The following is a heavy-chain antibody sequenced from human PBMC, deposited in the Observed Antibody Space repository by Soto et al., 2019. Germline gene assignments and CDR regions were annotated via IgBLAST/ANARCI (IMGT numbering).Heavy chain of an antibody. D-gene: IGHD2-2*01. Sequence: QVQLQESGPGLVEPSQTLSLTCSVSGGFISRGGYYWSWIRQFPGKGLEWIGYIHYRVSTYYNPSLKSRGSISVDMSKNQLSLNLTSVTAADTAVYYCARCRDAFGFDSWGQGTLVTVSS. V-gene: IGHV4-31*03. CDR1: GGFISRGGYY. J-gene: IGHJ4*02. CDR2: IHYRVST. CDR3: ARCRDAFGFDS.